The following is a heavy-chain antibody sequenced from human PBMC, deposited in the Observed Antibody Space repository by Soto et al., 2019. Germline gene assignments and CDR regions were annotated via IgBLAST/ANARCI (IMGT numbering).Heavy chain of an antibody. D-gene: IGHD3-10*01. J-gene: IGHJ4*02. CDR3: SRDNSGSDY. Sequence: QVQLQESGPGLVKPSQTLSLTCTVSGGSISSGNYFWTWVRQHPGKGLEWIAYVSYGGTPYYNPSLKSRVTISIDTSKNQFSLELSSVTAADTAVYYCSRDNSGSDYWGQGTLVTVSS. V-gene: IGHV4-31*03. CDR2: VSYGGTP. CDR1: GGSISSGNYF.